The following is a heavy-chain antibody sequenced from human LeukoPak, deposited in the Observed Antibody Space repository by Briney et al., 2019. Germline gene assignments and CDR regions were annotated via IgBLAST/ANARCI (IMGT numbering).Heavy chain of an antibody. CDR3: ARTNEMAALDY. CDR1: GFTVSSNY. Sequence: PGGSLRLSCAASGFTVSSNYMSWVRQAPGKGLEWVSVIYSGGSTYYADSVKGRFTISRDNSKNTLYLQMNSLRAEDTAVYYCARTNEMAALDYWGQGTQVTVSS. V-gene: IGHV3-53*01. J-gene: IGHJ4*02. D-gene: IGHD5-24*01. CDR2: IYSGGST.